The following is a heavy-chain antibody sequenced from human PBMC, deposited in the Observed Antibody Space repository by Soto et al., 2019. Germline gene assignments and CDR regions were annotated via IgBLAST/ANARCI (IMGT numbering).Heavy chain of an antibody. CDR1: GFTFRCYW. V-gene: IGHV3-7*01. CDR2: IKQDGSEK. J-gene: IGHJ4*02. D-gene: IGHD6-19*01. Sequence: GGSLRLSCAASGFTFRCYWMSWVRQAPGKGLEWVANIKQDGSEKYYVDSVKGRFTISRDNAKNSLYLQMNSLRAEDTAVYYCARDGSGWSVYWGQGT. CDR3: ARDGSGWSVY.